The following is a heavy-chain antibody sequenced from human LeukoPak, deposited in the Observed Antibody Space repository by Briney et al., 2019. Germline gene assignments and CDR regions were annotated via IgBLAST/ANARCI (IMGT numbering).Heavy chain of an antibody. D-gene: IGHD2-15*01. J-gene: IGHJ4*02. CDR1: GYTLTELS. Sequence: ASVKVSCTVSGYTLTELSMHWVRQAPGKGLEWMGGFDPEDGETIYAQKFKGRVTMTEDTSTDTAYMELSSLRSEDTAVYYCATGVVAATRFDYWGQGTLVTVSS. CDR2: FDPEDGET. CDR3: ATGVVAATRFDY. V-gene: IGHV1-24*01.